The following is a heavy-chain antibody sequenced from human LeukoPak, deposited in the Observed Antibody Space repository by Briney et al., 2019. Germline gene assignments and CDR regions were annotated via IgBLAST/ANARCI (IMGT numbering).Heavy chain of an antibody. J-gene: IGHJ3*02. Sequence: GGSLRLSCAASGFTFSSYGMNWVRQAPGKGLEWVSYISSSSRTIYYADSVKGRFTFSRDNAKNSLYLQMNSLRAEDTAVYYCARDSSGYDFWSGYYTWPKGDAFDIWGQGTMVTVSS. CDR3: ARDSSGYDFWSGYYTWPKGDAFDI. CDR2: ISSSSRTI. CDR1: GFTFSSYG. V-gene: IGHV3-48*01. D-gene: IGHD3-3*01.